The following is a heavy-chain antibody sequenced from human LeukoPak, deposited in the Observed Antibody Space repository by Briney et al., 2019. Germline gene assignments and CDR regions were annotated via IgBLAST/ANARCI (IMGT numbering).Heavy chain of an antibody. J-gene: IGHJ6*04. V-gene: IGHV3-48*03. D-gene: IGHD3-10*02. CDR2: ISSSGSTI. Sequence: GGSLRLSCVGSGFTFRGHAMHWVRQAPGKGLEWVSYISSSGSTIYYADSVKGRFTISRDNAKNSLYLQMNSLRAEDTAVYYCAELGITMIGGVWGKGTTVTISS. CDR3: AELGITMIGGV. CDR1: GFTFRGHA.